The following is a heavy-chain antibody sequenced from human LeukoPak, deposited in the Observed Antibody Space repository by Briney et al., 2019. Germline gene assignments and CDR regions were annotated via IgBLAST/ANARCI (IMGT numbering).Heavy chain of an antibody. D-gene: IGHD4-17*01. CDR1: GDSISSYY. CDR3: TRDTGTTGEVKFDP. J-gene: IGHJ5*02. Sequence: SETLSLTCNVSGDSISSYYWTRIRQPAGKGLEWIGRIYTSGSTTYNPSLKSRVTMSVDTSKSQFSLNLMSVTAADTAVYYRTRDTGTTGEVKFDPWGQGTLVTVSS. CDR2: IYTSGST. V-gene: IGHV4-4*07.